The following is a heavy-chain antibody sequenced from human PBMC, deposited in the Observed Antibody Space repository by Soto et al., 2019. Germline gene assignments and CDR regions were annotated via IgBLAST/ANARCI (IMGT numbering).Heavy chain of an antibody. Sequence: TGGSLRLSCAASGFTFSSYDMHWVRKATGKGLEWVSAIATAGDTYYPGSVKGRFTISRENAKNSLYLQMNSLRAGDTAVYYCARGPSYYYGSGSYYNFDYWGQGTLVTVSS. CDR3: ARGPSYYYGSGSYYNFDY. CDR1: GFTFSSYD. V-gene: IGHV3-13*04. D-gene: IGHD3-10*01. CDR2: IATAGDT. J-gene: IGHJ4*02.